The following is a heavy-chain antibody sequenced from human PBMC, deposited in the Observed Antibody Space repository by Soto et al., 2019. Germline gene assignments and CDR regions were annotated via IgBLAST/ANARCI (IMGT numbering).Heavy chain of an antibody. Sequence: QLQLQESGPGLVKPSETLSLTCTVSGGSISSSSYYWGWIRQPPGKGLDWIGSIYYSGSTYYNPSLKSRVTISVDTSKNQFSQKLSSVTAADTAVYYCARHRGGLDLELRDWFDPWGQGTLVTVSS. D-gene: IGHD1-7*01. V-gene: IGHV4-39*01. CDR3: ARHRGGLDLELRDWFDP. CDR1: GGSISSSSYY. CDR2: IYYSGST. J-gene: IGHJ5*02.